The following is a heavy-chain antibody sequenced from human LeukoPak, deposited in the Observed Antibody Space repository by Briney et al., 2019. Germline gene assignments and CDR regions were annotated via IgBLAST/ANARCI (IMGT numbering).Heavy chain of an antibody. D-gene: IGHD1-26*01. CDR1: GGTFSSYA. CDR3: AREGAWDYYSGMDV. J-gene: IGHJ6*04. CDR2: IIPIFGTT. Sequence: ASVKLSCEASGGTFSSYAISWVRQAPGQGLEWMGGIIPIFGTTNYAQTFQGRVTITADEYTSTAYMELSSLRSEDTTVYYCAREGAWDYYSGMDVWGKGPTVTVSS. V-gene: IGHV1-69*13.